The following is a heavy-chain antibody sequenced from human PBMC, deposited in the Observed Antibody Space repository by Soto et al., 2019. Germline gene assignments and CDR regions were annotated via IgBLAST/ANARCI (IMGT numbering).Heavy chain of an antibody. V-gene: IGHV4-30-4*01. Sequence: QVQLQESGPGLVKPSQTLSLTCTVSGGSISSGDYYWTWIRQPPGKGLEWIGYIYYSGSTYYNPSLKSRVTIXADXSXIQFSLKLSSVTAADTAVYYCARVRYYGSGSYPFDYWGQGTLVTVSS. CDR3: ARVRYYGSGSYPFDY. D-gene: IGHD3-10*01. CDR1: GGSISSGDYY. CDR2: IYYSGST. J-gene: IGHJ4*02.